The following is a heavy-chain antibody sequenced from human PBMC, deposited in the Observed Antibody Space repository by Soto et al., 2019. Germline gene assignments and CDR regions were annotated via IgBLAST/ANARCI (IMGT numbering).Heavy chain of an antibody. D-gene: IGHD3-22*01. Sequence: GESLKISCKGPGYSFAGYWITWVRQMPGKGLEWMGRIDPSDSQTYYSPSFRGHVTISAAKSITTVFLQWGSLRASDTAMYYCARQIYDSDSGPNFQYHFDSWGQGTLVTVSS. CDR1: GYSFAGYW. CDR3: ARQIYDSDSGPNFQYHFDS. J-gene: IGHJ4*02. V-gene: IGHV5-10-1*01. CDR2: IDPSDSQT.